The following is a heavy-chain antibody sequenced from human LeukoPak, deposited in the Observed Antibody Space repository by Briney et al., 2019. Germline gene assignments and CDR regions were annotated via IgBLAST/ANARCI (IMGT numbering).Heavy chain of an antibody. V-gene: IGHV4-59*12. CDR2: ISYSGST. D-gene: IGHD1-26*01. Sequence: SETLSLTCTVSGGSISTYYWSWIRQPPGKRLEWIGYISYSGSTNYNPSLKSRVTISVDTSRNQFSLKLSSVTAADTAVYYCARDLRGATIYYYYYYMDVWGKGTTVTVSS. J-gene: IGHJ6*03. CDR3: ARDLRGATIYYYYYYMDV. CDR1: GGSISTYY.